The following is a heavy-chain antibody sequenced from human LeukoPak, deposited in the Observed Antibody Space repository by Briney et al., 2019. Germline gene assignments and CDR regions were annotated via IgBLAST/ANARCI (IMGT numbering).Heavy chain of an antibody. V-gene: IGHV3-48*01. CDR1: GFTFSSYS. Sequence: GGSLRLSCAASGFTFSSYSMNWVRQAPGKGLEWVSYISSSSSTIYYADSVKGRFTISRDNAKNSLYLQMNSLRAEDTAVYYCARLSVYNYGLDAFDIWGQGTMVTVSS. D-gene: IGHD5-18*01. CDR2: ISSSSSTI. CDR3: ARLSVYNYGLDAFDI. J-gene: IGHJ3*02.